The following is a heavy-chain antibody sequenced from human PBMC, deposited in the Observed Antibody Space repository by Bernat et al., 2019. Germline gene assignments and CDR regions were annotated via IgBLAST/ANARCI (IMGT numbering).Heavy chain of an antibody. D-gene: IGHD2-21*02. Sequence: QVQLVESGGGVVQPGRSLRLSCAASGFTFSTYGMHWVRQAPGKGLEWVAVISYDGSKKYYADSVKGRFTISRDNSKNTLSVQMNSLRADGAAVYYCAKDLRPYCGGDCYSWYYYVMDVWGQGTTVTGS. CDR1: GFTFSTYG. V-gene: IGHV3-30*18. CDR2: ISYDGSKK. CDR3: AKDLRPYCGGDCYSWYYYVMDV. J-gene: IGHJ6*02.